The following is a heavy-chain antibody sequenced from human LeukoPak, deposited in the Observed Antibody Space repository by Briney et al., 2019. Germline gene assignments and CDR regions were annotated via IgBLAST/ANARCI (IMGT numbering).Heavy chain of an antibody. Sequence: SETLPLTCTVSGGSISSYYWSWIRQPAGKGLEWIGRISSSGSTNYSPSLKSRLTMSVDTSKTQFALNLSSVTAADTAVYYCAREGRIWRYFDYWGQGTLVTVSS. CDR1: GGSISSYY. V-gene: IGHV4-4*07. D-gene: IGHD2-15*01. CDR2: ISSSGST. J-gene: IGHJ4*02. CDR3: AREGRIWRYFDY.